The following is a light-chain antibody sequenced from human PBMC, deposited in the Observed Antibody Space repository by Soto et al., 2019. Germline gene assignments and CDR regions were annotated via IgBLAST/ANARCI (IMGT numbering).Light chain of an antibody. V-gene: IGLV2-14*01. CDR3: SSYTNSRTLL. CDR2: GVT. CDR1: SYNY. Sequence: QSALTQPASVSGSPGQSITISCTGTSYNYVSWYQQHPGKVPQLMIYGVTNRPSGVSDRCSGSRSGNTASLTISGLQTEDEDDYYCSSYTNSRTLLFGGGTKVTVL. J-gene: IGLJ1*01.